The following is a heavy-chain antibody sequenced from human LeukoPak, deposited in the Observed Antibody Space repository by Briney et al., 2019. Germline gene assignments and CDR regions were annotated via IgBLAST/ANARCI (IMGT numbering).Heavy chain of an antibody. J-gene: IGHJ6*03. CDR1: GFTFGDYA. Sequence: GGSLRLSCTASGFTFGDYAMSWVRQAPGKGLEWVGFIRSKAYGGTTEYAASVKGRFTISRDDSKSIAYLQMNSLKTEDTAVYYCTRGLTGTSYYYYYYMDVWGKGTTVTVSS. V-gene: IGHV3-49*04. D-gene: IGHD1-20*01. CDR2: IRSKAYGGTT. CDR3: TRGLTGTSYYYYYYMDV.